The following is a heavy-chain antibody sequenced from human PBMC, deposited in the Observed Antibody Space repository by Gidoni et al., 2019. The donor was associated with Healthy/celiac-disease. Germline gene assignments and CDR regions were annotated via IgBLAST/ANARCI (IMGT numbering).Heavy chain of an antibody. Sequence: EVQLVESGGGLVQPGGALRRVGAASGLTCSSYAMSWVRQAPGKGLEWVSAISGSGGSTYYADSVKGRFTISRDNSKNTLYLQMNSLRAEDTAVYYCAKFGRGLGAFDIWGQGTMVTVSS. J-gene: IGHJ3*02. D-gene: IGHD3-10*01. CDR1: GLTCSSYA. V-gene: IGHV3-23*04. CDR2: ISGSGGST. CDR3: AKFGRGLGAFDI.